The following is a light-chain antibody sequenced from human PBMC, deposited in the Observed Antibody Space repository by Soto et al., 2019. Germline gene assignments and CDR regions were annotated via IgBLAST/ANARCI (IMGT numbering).Light chain of an antibody. J-gene: IGKJ1*01. CDR2: AAS. V-gene: IGKV3-15*01. CDR1: QSVSSN. Sequence: EIVMTQSPATLSVSPGERATLSYRASQSVSSNLAWYQQKPGQAPRLLIYAASTRATGIPARFGGSGSGTEFTLTISSLQSEDFAVYYCQQYNNWPPWTFGQGTKVEIK. CDR3: QQYNNWPPWT.